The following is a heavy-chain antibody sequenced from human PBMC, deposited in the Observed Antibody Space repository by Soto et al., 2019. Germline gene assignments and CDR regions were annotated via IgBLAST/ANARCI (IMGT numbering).Heavy chain of an antibody. V-gene: IGHV4-34*02. Sequence: QVQLQQWGAGLLKPSETLSLTCGVSGGSFSGYYWSWIRHPQGKGLEWIGEIKLRGGTNHNPVLKGRGNVSVNTSKNQVSLKLSYVTAADTAIYYCARGRRSTGVGYWGQGTLVTVSS. CDR3: ARGRRSTGVGY. D-gene: IGHD4-17*01. J-gene: IGHJ4*02. CDR1: GGSFSGYY. CDR2: IKLRGGT.